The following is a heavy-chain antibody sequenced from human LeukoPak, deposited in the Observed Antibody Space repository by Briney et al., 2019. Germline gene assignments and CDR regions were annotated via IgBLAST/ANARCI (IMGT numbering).Heavy chain of an antibody. CDR3: ARGLPYDILTGTQNWFDP. CDR2: ISYDGSNK. Sequence: PGRSLRLSCAASGFTFSSYAMHWVRQAPGKGLEWVAVISYDGSNKYYADSVKGRFTISRDNSKNTLYLQMNSLRAEDTAVYYCARGLPYDILTGTQNWFDPWGQGTLVTVSS. D-gene: IGHD3-9*01. J-gene: IGHJ5*02. V-gene: IGHV3-30-3*01. CDR1: GFTFSSYA.